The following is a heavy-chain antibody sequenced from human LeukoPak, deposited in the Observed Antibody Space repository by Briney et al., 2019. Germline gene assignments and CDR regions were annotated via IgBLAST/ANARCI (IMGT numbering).Heavy chain of an antibody. CDR1: GGSISSFY. CDR2: IHYSGST. Sequence: SETLSLTCAVSGGSISSFYWSWMRQPPGKGLEWIGYIHYSGSTNNNPSLKSRVTISVDTSKNQFSLKLTSVTAADTAVYYCARNYDFWSGYLDYWGQGTLVTVSS. V-gene: IGHV4-59*01. J-gene: IGHJ4*02. D-gene: IGHD3-3*01. CDR3: ARNYDFWSGYLDY.